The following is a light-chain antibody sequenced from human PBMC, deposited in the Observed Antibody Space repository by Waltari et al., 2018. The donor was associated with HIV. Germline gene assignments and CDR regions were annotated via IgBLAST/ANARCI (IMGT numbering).Light chain of an antibody. CDR2: EVS. CDR1: SSDVGSYNL. Sequence: QSALTQPASVSGSPGQSITISCTGTSSDVGSYNLVSWYQQHPGKAPNLMIYEVSKRLSGCFSRVSGSNSGNTDSLTISGLQAEDEADYYCCSYAGSSTFYVFGTGTKVTVL. V-gene: IGLV2-23*02. CDR3: CSYAGSSTFYV. J-gene: IGLJ1*01.